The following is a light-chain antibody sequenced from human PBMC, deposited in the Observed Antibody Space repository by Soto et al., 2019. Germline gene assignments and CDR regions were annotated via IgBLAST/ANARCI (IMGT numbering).Light chain of an antibody. CDR1: SSDVGGYNY. Sequence: QSARTQPPSASGSPGQSVTISCTGTSSDVGGYNYVSWYQQHPGKAPKLMIYEVSKRPSGVPDRFSGSKSGNTASLTVSGLQAEDEADYYRTSYAGSNNYVFGTGTKVTVL. CDR3: TSYAGSNNYV. CDR2: EVS. V-gene: IGLV2-8*01. J-gene: IGLJ1*01.